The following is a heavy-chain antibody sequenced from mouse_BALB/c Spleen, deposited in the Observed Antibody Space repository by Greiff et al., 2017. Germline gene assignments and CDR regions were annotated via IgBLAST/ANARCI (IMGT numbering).Heavy chain of an antibody. CDR2: ISSGGSYT. Sequence: EVKLQESGGGLVKPGGSLKLSCAASGFTFSSYTMSWVRQTPEKRLEWVATISSGGSYTYYPDSVKGRFTISRDNAKNTLYLQMSSLKSEDTAMYYCTREWLPDYAMDYWGQGTSVTVSS. D-gene: IGHD2-2*01. J-gene: IGHJ4*01. CDR3: TREWLPDYAMDY. CDR1: GFTFSSYT. V-gene: IGHV5-6-4*01.